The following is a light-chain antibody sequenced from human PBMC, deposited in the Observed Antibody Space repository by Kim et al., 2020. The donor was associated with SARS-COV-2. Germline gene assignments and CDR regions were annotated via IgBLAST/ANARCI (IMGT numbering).Light chain of an antibody. CDR1: QSISSY. J-gene: IGKJ5*01. V-gene: IGKV1-39*01. CDR3: QQSYSTPIT. CDR2: AAS. Sequence: ASVGYIVTITCRANQSISSYLNWYQQKPGKAPKLLIYAASSLQVVVPSRFSGSGSGTDFTLTISSLQPEDFATYYCQQSYSTPITFGQGTRLEIK.